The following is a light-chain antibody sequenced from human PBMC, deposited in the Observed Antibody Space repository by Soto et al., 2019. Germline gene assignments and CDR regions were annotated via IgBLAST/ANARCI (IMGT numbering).Light chain of an antibody. CDR1: SSDVGGYNY. J-gene: IGLJ2*01. CDR2: YVS. Sequence: QSALTQPASVSGSPGQSITISCTGTSSDVGGYNYVSWYQQHPGIAPKLMIYYVSNRPSGVSNRFAGSKSGNTASLTISGLQAEDGADYYCSSYTSSSTLVVFGGGTKVTVL. CDR3: SSYTSSSTLVV. V-gene: IGLV2-14*01.